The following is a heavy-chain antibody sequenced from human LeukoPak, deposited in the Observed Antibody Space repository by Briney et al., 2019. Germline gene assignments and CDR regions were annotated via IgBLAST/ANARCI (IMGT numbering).Heavy chain of an antibody. CDR2: IYTSGST. CDR1: GGSISSSSYY. V-gene: IGHV4-61*05. D-gene: IGHD6-13*01. J-gene: IGHJ4*02. Sequence: SETLSLTCTVSGGSISSSSYYWGWIRQPPGKGLEWIGRIYTSGSTNYNPSLKSRVTMSVDTSKNQFSLKLSSVTAADTAVYYCARATAAAGTVYFGYWGQGTLVTVSS. CDR3: ARATAAAGTVYFGY.